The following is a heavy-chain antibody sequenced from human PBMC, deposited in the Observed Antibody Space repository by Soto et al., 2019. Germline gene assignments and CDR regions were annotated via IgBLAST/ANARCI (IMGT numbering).Heavy chain of an antibody. CDR1: GFTFSSYG. CDR2: ISYDGSNK. J-gene: IGHJ6*02. Sequence: GGSLRLSCAASGFTFSSYGMHWVRQAPGKGLEWVAVISYDGSNKYYADSVKGRFTISRDNSKNTLYLQMNSLRAEDTAVYYCAKDGGTGGSGEKYYYYGMDVWGQGTTVTVSS. V-gene: IGHV3-30*18. D-gene: IGHD3-10*01. CDR3: AKDGGTGGSGEKYYYYGMDV.